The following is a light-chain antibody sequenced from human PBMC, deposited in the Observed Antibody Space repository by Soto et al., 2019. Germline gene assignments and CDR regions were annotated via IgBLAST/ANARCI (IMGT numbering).Light chain of an antibody. Sequence: EIVLTQSPGTLSLSPGERATLSCRSSQSVSNSYLAWYQQKPGQAPRLLIYDVSSRATGIPARFSGSGSGTDFTLTISILESEDFAVYYCQQYGISPTFGQGTKVEIK. V-gene: IGKV3-20*01. CDR1: QSVSNSY. J-gene: IGKJ1*01. CDR2: DVS. CDR3: QQYGISPT.